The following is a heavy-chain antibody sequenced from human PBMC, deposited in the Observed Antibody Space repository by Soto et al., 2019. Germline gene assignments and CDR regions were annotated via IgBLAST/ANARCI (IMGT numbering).Heavy chain of an antibody. Sequence: VQLLESGGDLVQPGGSLRPSCVASGFILNNYAMSWVRQAPGKGLEWVSTIGGTDGDSDGVPWYEDSVKGRFTISRDSSANPLFLHMDNLRAEDSALYYCVKRGRNWGAFDFWGQGTTVVVSS. V-gene: IGHV3-23*01. D-gene: IGHD7-27*01. CDR1: GFILNNYA. CDR3: VKRGRNWGAFDF. J-gene: IGHJ3*01. CDR2: IGGTDGDSDGVP.